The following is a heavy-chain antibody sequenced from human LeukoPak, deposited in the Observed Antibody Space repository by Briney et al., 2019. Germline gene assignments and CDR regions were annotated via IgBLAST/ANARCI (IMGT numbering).Heavy chain of an antibody. Sequence: ASVKVSCKASGYTFTSYDINWVRQATGQGLEWMGWMNPNSGNTGYAQKFQGRVTMTRNTSISTAYMELSSLRSEDTAVYYCARRITMVRGVIGAGYWGQGTLVTVSS. CDR3: ARRITMVRGVIGAGY. J-gene: IGHJ4*02. CDR2: MNPNSGNT. D-gene: IGHD3-10*01. V-gene: IGHV1-8*02. CDR1: GYTFTSYD.